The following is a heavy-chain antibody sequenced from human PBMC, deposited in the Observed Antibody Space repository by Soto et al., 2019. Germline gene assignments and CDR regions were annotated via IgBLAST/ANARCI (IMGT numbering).Heavy chain of an antibody. V-gene: IGHV4-34*01. CDR1: GGSFSGYY. J-gene: IGHJ3*02. CDR3: ARGLAYGSGSYPGGGYGAFDI. D-gene: IGHD3-10*01. CDR2: INHSGST. Sequence: SETLSLTCAVYGGSFSGYYWSWIRQPPGKGLEWIGEINHSGSTNYNPSLKSRVTISVDTSKNQFSLKLSSVTAADTAVYYCARGLAYGSGSYPGGGYGAFDIWGQGTMVTVSS.